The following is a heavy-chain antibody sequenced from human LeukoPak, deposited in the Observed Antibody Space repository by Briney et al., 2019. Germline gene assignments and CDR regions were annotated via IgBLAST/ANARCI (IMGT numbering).Heavy chain of an antibody. CDR2: IYPGDSDT. D-gene: IGHD3-22*01. J-gene: IGHJ4*02. V-gene: IGHV5-51*01. CDR1: GSIFTSYW. Sequence: PGESLQISCQGSGSIFTSYWIGWGRQLPGKGLEWMGIIYPGDSDTRYSPSFQGQVTISADKPITTAYLQWSSLKASDTAMYYCARYDSSDPLDYWGQGTLVTVSS. CDR3: ARYDSSDPLDY.